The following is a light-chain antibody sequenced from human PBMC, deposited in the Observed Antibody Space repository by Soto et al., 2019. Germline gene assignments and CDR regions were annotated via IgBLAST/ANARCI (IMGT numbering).Light chain of an antibody. Sequence: EIVLTQSPGTLSLSPGERATLSCRASQSVSSSYLAWYQQKPGQAPRLLIYGASSRATGIPDRFSGSGSGTDFTLTISRLEPEDFAVYYFQQYGSSPQTFGQGTKVKIK. CDR1: QSVSSSY. CDR3: QQYGSSPQT. CDR2: GAS. J-gene: IGKJ1*01. V-gene: IGKV3-20*01.